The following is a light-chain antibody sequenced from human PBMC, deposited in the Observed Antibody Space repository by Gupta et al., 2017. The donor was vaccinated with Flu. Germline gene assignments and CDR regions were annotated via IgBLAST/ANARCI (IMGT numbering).Light chain of an antibody. CDR2: AAS. J-gene: IGKJ3*01. CDR1: QNISSE. CDR3: QQYNSYPFT. Sequence: DSQLTQSPSSLSASVGDRVTITCRASQNISSELAWYQQKPGKVPKRLIYAASSLEGGVPSRFSGSASGTEFTLTISSLQPDDSATSYCQQYNSYPFTFGLGTKVDIK. V-gene: IGKV1-5*01.